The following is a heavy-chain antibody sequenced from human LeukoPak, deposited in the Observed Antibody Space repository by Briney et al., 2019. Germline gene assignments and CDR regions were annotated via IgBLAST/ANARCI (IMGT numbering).Heavy chain of an antibody. CDR3: ARANNSSWHN. CDR2: IKPDGSAQ. J-gene: IGHJ4*02. Sequence: GGSLRLSCATFGFTFSSNWMSWVRHVPGRGLDWVANIKPDGSAQYYAASVKGRFAVSRDNTKNSLYLQMNSLRVEDTAVYYCARANNSSWHNWGQGTLVTVPS. D-gene: IGHD6-13*01. CDR1: GFTFSSNW. V-gene: IGHV3-7*01.